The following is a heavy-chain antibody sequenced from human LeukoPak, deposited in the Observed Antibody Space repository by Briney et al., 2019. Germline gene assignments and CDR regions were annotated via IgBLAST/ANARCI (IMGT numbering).Heavy chain of an antibody. Sequence: SETLSLTCTVSGGSIRSYYWSWIRQPPGKGLEWIGYIYYSGSTNYNPSLKSRVTMSVDTSKNQFSLKLSSVTAADTAVYYCARYGSGSYSDDHFQHWGQGTLVTVSS. CDR1: GGSIRSYY. J-gene: IGHJ1*01. V-gene: IGHV4-59*08. CDR3: ARYGSGSYSDDHFQH. CDR2: IYYSGST. D-gene: IGHD3-10*01.